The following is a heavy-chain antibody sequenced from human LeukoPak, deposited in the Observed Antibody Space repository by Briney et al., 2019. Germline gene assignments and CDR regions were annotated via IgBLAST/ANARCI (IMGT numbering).Heavy chain of an antibody. CDR2: ISSKGGTT. Sequence: PGGSLRLSCSASGFTFSRYAMHWVRQAPGKGLENVSAISSKGGTTYDADSVKGRFTISRDNSKNMLYLQMSSLRVEDTAVYYCVKVLIAAGGTSDDAFDIWGQGTVVTVSS. D-gene: IGHD6-13*01. J-gene: IGHJ3*02. CDR3: VKVLIAAGGTSDDAFDI. V-gene: IGHV3-64D*06. CDR1: GFTFSRYA.